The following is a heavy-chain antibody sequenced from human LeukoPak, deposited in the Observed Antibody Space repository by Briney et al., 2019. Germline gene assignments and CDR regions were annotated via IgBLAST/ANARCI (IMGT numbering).Heavy chain of an antibody. CDR3: ARHGYSSGSLAWFDP. V-gene: IGHV4-59*01. CDR2: IYYSGST. CDR1: GGSISSYY. D-gene: IGHD6-19*01. Sequence: SETLSLTYTVAGGSISSYYLSWIRQPPGKGLEWIAYIYYSGSTNYNPSLKSRGSILLGTYKNPVSLKLSSVTAADTAVYYCARHGYSSGSLAWFDPWGQGTQVTVSS. J-gene: IGHJ5*02.